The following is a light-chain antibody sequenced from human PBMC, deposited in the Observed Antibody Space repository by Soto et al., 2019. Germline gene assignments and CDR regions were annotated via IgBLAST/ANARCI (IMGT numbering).Light chain of an antibody. CDR3: QQYSNWPRT. Sequence: EIVMTQSPATLSVSPGERATLSCRASQSVSDYLAWYQQTPGQPPRLLIYTASTRATGIPARFSGSGSGTECTLTISSLQSEDFAVYYCQQYSNWPRTFGQGTKVDIK. V-gene: IGKV3-15*01. J-gene: IGKJ1*01. CDR1: QSVSDY. CDR2: TAS.